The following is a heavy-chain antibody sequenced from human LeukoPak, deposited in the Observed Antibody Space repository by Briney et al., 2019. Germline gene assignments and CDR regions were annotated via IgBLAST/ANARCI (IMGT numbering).Heavy chain of an antibody. V-gene: IGHV4-39*07. CDR3: AREIVVVPAAMDMHDAFDI. J-gene: IGHJ3*02. CDR2: IYYSGST. CDR1: GGSISSSSYY. Sequence: PSETLSLTCTVSGGSISSSSYYWGWIRQPPGKGLEWIGSIYYSGSTYYNPSLKSRVTISVDTSKNQFSLKLSSVTAADTAVYYCAREIVVVPAAMDMHDAFDIWGQGTMVTVSS. D-gene: IGHD2-2*01.